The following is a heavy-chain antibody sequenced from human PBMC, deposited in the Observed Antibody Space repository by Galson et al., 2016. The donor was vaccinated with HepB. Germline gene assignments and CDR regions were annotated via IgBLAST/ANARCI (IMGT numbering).Heavy chain of an antibody. CDR1: GFNFIDYY. Sequence: SLRLSCAASGFNFIDYYMTWVRQAPGKGLQWVSHISSRGSLINYADSVKGRFTISRDNARNSLYLEMNSLRAEDTAIYYCARYSTVTNYYGMDVWGQGTTVIVSS. D-gene: IGHD4-17*01. J-gene: IGHJ6*02. CDR2: ISSRGSLI. V-gene: IGHV3-11*04. CDR3: ARYSTVTNYYGMDV.